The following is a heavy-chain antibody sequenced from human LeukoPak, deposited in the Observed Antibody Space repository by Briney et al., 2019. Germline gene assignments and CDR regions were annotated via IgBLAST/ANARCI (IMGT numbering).Heavy chain of an antibody. CDR1: GFTVSSNY. V-gene: IGHV3-30*18. D-gene: IGHD6-19*01. Sequence: GGSLRLSCAASGFTVSSNYMSWVRQAPGKGLEWVAVISYAGSDKYYADSVKGRFTISRDNSKNTLNLQMNSLRAEDTAVYYCAKSSSGGWYLLGDAFDIWGQGTMVTVSS. J-gene: IGHJ3*02. CDR3: AKSSSGGWYLLGDAFDI. CDR2: ISYAGSDK.